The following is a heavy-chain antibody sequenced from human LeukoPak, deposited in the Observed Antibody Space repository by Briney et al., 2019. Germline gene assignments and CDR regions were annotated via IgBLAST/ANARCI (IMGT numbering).Heavy chain of an antibody. CDR1: GGSISRYY. CDR2: IYGSGST. J-gene: IGHJ3*02. D-gene: IGHD3-3*01. V-gene: IGHV4-4*07. CDR3: ARDRPDTIFGVVGAFDI. Sequence: SETLSLTCTVSGGSISRYYWSWIRQPAGKGLQWIGRIYGSGSTTYNPSLKSRLTMSVDTSKNQFSLKLSSVTAADTAVYYCARDRPDTIFGVVGAFDIWGQGTMVTVSS.